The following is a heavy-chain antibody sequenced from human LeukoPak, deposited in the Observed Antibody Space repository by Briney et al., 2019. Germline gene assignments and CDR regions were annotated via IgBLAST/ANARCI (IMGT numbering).Heavy chain of an antibody. CDR1: GFTFSNYS. J-gene: IGHJ3*02. V-gene: IGHV3-48*01. CDR2: IRSSSTTI. Sequence: GGSLRLSCEASGFTFSNYSMNWVRQAPGKGLEWVSYIRSSSTTIYYADSVKGRFTISRDNSKNTLYLQMNSLRAEDTAVYYCAKGGDMITFGGVIVSGAFDIWGQGTMVTVSS. CDR3: AKGGDMITFGGVIVSGAFDI. D-gene: IGHD3-16*02.